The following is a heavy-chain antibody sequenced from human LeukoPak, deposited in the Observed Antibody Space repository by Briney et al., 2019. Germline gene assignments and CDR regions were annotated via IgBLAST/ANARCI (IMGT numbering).Heavy chain of an antibody. CDR3: ARVSGYSSGYKPHRWFDP. CDR1: GYTFTGYY. D-gene: IGHD6-19*01. V-gene: IGHV1-2*02. CDR2: INPNSGGT. Sequence: GASVKVSCKASGYTFTGYYMHWVRQAPGQGLEWMGWINPNSGGTNYAQKFQGRVTMTRDTSISTAYMELSRLTSDDTAVYYCARVSGYSSGYKPHRWFDPWGQGTLVTVSS. J-gene: IGHJ5*02.